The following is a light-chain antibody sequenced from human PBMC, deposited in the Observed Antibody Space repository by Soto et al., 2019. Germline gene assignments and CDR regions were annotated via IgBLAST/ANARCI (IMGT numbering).Light chain of an antibody. CDR3: MQSLQLRT. V-gene: IGKV2-24*01. J-gene: IGKJ1*01. CDR2: QIS. CDR1: RSLLHSDGNTY. Sequence: DIVLTQTPLSSPVTLGQPASFSCRSSRSLLHSDGNTYLSWLHQRPGQPPRLLIYQISKRLSGVPDRCSGSGAGTRFTLKISRVEAQDVGIYFCMQSLQLRTFGQGTKVEIK.